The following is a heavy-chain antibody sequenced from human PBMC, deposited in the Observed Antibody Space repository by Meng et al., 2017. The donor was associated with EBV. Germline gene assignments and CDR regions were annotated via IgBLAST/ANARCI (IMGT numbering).Heavy chain of an antibody. J-gene: IGHJ4*02. V-gene: IGHV2-5*02. CDR1: GFLLSNRGVG. Sequence: QIPLKGSGPPPVKPTQHLTVTFTFSGFLLSNRGVGVGWIRQPPGKALEWLALIYWDDDKRYSPSLKSRLTITKDTSKNQVVLTMTNMDPVDAATYYCAHIIAARPFDYWGQGTLVTVSS. D-gene: IGHD6-6*01. CDR2: IYWDDDK. CDR3: AHIIAARPFDY.